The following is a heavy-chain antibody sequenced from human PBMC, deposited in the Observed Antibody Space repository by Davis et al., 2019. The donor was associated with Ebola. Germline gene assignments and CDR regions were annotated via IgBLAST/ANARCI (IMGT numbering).Heavy chain of an antibody. V-gene: IGHV3-11*04. CDR3: ARDIGEPPYWYFDL. CDR2: ISSSSGSTI. D-gene: IGHD3-10*01. CDR1: GFTFSDYY. Sequence: GESLKISCAASGFTFSDYYMTWIRQAPGKGLEWVSYISSSSGSTIYYADSVKGRFTISRDNAKNSLYLQMNSLRPEDTAVYYCARDIGEPPYWYFDLWGRGTLVTVSS. J-gene: IGHJ2*01.